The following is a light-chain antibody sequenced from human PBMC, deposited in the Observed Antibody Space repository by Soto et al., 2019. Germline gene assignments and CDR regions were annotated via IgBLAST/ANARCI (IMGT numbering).Light chain of an antibody. CDR3: QQYNSWLT. V-gene: IGKV3D-15*01. CDR1: QSVSSN. CDR2: GAF. J-gene: IGKJ4*01. Sequence: EIVMTQSPVTLSASPGERATLSCRASQSVSSNLAWYQQKPGQAPRLIIYGAFTRATGIPARFSGSGSGTEFTLTISSLQSEDFAVYYCQQYNSWLTFGGGTKVEIK.